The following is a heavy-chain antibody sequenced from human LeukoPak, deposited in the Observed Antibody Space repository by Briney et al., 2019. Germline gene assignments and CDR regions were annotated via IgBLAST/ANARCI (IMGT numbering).Heavy chain of an antibody. J-gene: IGHJ4*02. Sequence: SETLSLTCAVSGGSISSSNWWSWVRQPPGKGLEWIGEIYHSGSTNYNPSLKSRVTISVDKSKNQFSLKLSSVTAADTAVYYCARQPPWSGSSWYYFDYWGQGTLVTVSS. CDR1: GGSISSSNW. CDR2: IYHSGST. V-gene: IGHV4-4*02. D-gene: IGHD6-13*01. CDR3: ARQPPWSGSSWYYFDY.